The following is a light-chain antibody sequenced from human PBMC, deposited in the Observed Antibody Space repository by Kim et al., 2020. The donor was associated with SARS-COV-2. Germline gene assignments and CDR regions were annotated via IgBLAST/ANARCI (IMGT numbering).Light chain of an antibody. CDR3: AAWNDSLSGWV. V-gene: IGLV1-47*01. CDR2: RDD. CDR1: KSNIGSNF. J-gene: IGLJ3*02. Sequence: GQRVTISCPGSKSNIGSNFVSWYQQLPRMSPQLLIYRDDQRPSGVPDRFSGSKSGTSASLAISGLRSEDEADYYCAAWNDSLSGWVFGGGTQLTVL.